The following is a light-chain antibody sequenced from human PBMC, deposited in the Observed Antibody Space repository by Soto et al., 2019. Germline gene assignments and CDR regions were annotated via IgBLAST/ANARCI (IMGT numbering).Light chain of an antibody. CDR1: TSNIGSNT. J-gene: IGLJ3*02. V-gene: IGLV1-44*01. Sequence: QSVLTQPPSASGTPGQRVIISCYGTTSNIGSNTVSWYHHLPGTAPKLLIYSNDQRPSGVPDRFSGSKSGTSASLAISGLQSEDEADYYCAIWDLTLSAWVFGGGTKLTVL. CDR3: AIWDLTLSAWV. CDR2: SND.